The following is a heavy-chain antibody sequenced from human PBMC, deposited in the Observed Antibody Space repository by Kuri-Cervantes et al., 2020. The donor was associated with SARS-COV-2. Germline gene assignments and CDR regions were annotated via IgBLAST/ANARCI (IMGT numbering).Heavy chain of an antibody. Sequence: ETLSLTCAASGFTFSSYWMSWVRQAPGKGLEWVANIKQDGSEKYYVDSVKGRFTISRDNAKNSLYLQMNSLRAEDTAVYYCAREQQLVPLDYWGRGTLVTVSS. CDR3: AREQQLVPLDY. D-gene: IGHD6-13*01. J-gene: IGHJ4*02. V-gene: IGHV3-7*01. CDR1: GFTFSSYW. CDR2: IKQDGSEK.